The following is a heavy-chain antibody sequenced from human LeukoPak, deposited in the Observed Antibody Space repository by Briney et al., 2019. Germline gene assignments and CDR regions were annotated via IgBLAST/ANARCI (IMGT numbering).Heavy chain of an antibody. J-gene: IGHJ1*01. Sequence: PGGSLRLSCTASGFTFGDYAMSWFRQAPGKGLEWVGFIRSKAYGGTTEYAASVKGRFTISRDDSKSIAYLQMNSLKTEDTAVYYCTRKDKAAAGLYPAEYFQHWGQGTLVTVSS. V-gene: IGHV3-49*03. CDR3: TRKDKAAAGLYPAEYFQH. CDR1: GFTFGDYA. D-gene: IGHD6-13*01. CDR2: IRSKAYGGTT.